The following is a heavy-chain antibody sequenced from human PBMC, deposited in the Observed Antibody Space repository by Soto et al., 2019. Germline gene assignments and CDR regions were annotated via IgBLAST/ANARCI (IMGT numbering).Heavy chain of an antibody. Sequence: PSETLSLTCTVSGGSISSYYWSWIRQPPGKGLEWIGYIYYSGSTNYNPSLKSRVTISVDTSKNQFSLKLSSVTAADTAVYYCARQGVAATVFYFDYWGQGTLVTVS. CDR1: GGSISSYY. J-gene: IGHJ4*02. D-gene: IGHD2-15*01. V-gene: IGHV4-59*08. CDR2: IYYSGST. CDR3: ARQGVAATVFYFDY.